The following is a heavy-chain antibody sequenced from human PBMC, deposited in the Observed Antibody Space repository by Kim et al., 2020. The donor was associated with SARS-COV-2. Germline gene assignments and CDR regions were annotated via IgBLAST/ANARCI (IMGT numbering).Heavy chain of an antibody. D-gene: IGHD6-13*01. J-gene: IGHJ4*02. CDR3: ARDRGSMDSSRWTTFDF. Sequence: SETLSLTCTVSGGSINNYYWSWIRQPAGKGLEWIGRIYTNGNTNYNPSLKSRVTMSIDTSKNQFSLKLASVTAADTAMYYCARDRGSMDSSRWTTFDFWGQGTLVTVSS. V-gene: IGHV4-4*07. CDR1: GGSINNYY. CDR2: IYTNGNT.